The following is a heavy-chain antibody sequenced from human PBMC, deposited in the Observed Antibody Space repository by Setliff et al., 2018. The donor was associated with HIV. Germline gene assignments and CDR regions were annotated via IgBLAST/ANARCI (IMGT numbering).Heavy chain of an antibody. CDR2: ISPTSGGA. Sequence: ASVKVSCKVFGDSFNGYYMYWVRQAPGQGLEWMGRISPTSGGATYAQTFQGRVTMTRDTSISTAYMELSRLTSDDAAVYYCASKLYCTNGICLDAFDIWGQGTMVTVSS. CDR1: GDSFNGYY. CDR3: ASKLYCTNGICLDAFDI. V-gene: IGHV1-2*06. D-gene: IGHD2-8*01. J-gene: IGHJ3*02.